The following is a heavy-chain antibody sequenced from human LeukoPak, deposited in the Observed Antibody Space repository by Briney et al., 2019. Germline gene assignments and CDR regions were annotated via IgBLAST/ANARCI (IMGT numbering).Heavy chain of an antibody. CDR3: ARDGIYCSSTSCYFDY. D-gene: IGHD2-2*01. CDR1: GFTFSSYS. CDR2: ISSSSSYI. Sequence: GGSLRLSCAASGFTFSSYSMNWVRQAPGKGLEWVSSISSSSSYIYYADSVKGRFTISRDNAKNSLYLQMNSLRAEDTAVYYCARDGIYCSSTSCYFDYWGQGTLVTVSS. J-gene: IGHJ4*02. V-gene: IGHV3-21*01.